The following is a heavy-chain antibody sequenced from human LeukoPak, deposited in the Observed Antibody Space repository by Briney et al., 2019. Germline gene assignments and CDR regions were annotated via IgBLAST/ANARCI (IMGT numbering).Heavy chain of an antibody. CDR3: ARDIYGPGPPVGDAIDY. CDR2: ISSSGSNI. J-gene: IGHJ4*02. V-gene: IGHV3-11*04. D-gene: IGHD3-10*01. CDR1: GLTFSDYY. Sequence: GGSLRLSCAASGLTFSDYYMSWIRQAPGKGLEWVSYISSSGSNIYYADSVKGRFTISRDDAKNSLYLQVNSLRAEDTAVYYCARDIYGPGPPVGDAIDYWGQGTLVTVSS.